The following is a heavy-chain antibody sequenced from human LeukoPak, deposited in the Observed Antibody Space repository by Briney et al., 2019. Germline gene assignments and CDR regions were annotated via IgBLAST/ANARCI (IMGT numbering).Heavy chain of an antibody. CDR1: GYSISSGYY. V-gene: IGHV4-38-2*02. Sequence: SETLSLTCTVSGYSISSGYYWGWIRQPPGKGLEWIGSIFYSGTTYFNPSLNSRLTISVDTSKNQFSLKLRSMTAADTAVYYCARSVRRGFNFDSWGQGTLVTVSS. J-gene: IGHJ4*02. CDR2: IFYSGTT. D-gene: IGHD1-26*01. CDR3: ARSVRRGFNFDS.